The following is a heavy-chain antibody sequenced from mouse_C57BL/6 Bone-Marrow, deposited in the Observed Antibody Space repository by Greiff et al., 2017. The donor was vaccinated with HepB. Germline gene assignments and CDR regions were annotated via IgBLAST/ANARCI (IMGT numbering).Heavy chain of an antibody. Sequence: QVQLQQPGAELVMPGASVKLSCKASGYTFTSYWMHWVKQRPGQGLEWIGEIDPSDSYTNYNQKFKGKSTLTVDKSSSTAYMQLSSLTSEDSAVYYCARDYDYDEGFAYGGQGTLVTVSA. CDR1: GYTFTSYW. D-gene: IGHD2-4*01. J-gene: IGHJ3*01. CDR2: IDPSDSYT. V-gene: IGHV1-69*01. CDR3: ARDYDYDEGFAY.